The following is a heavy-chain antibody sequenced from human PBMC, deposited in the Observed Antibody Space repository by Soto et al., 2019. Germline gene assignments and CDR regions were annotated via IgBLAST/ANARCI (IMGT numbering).Heavy chain of an antibody. Sequence: EVQLLESGGGLVQPGESLRLSCAVSGFSFTTYVMGWVRQAPGMGLEWVSGISASGDSTFYAESVEGRFTISRYNSKNTLYLQMNSLRVDDTAIYHCAKGAWGGIPPPNIYYFDVWGQGTLVTVSS. D-gene: IGHD1-26*01. CDR2: ISASGDST. CDR1: GFSFTTYV. CDR3: AKGAWGGIPPPNIYYFDV. V-gene: IGHV3-23*01. J-gene: IGHJ4*02.